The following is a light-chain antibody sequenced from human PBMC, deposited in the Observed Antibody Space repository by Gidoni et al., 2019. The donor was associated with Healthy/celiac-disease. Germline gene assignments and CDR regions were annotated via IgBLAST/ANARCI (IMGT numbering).Light chain of an antibody. CDR1: QSVSSY. J-gene: IGKJ3*01. Sequence: DVQMTQSPSSLSASVGDRATITCRASQSVSSYLHWYQQKPGKATKLLIYGASSLQSGVPARFSGSGSGTDFTLTISSLQPEDFATYYCQQSYSTPFTFXPXTKVDIK. CDR3: QQSYSTPFT. CDR2: GAS. V-gene: IGKV1-39*01.